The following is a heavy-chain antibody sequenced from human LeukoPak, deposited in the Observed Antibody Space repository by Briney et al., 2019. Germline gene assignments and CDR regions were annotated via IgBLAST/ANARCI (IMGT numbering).Heavy chain of an antibody. V-gene: IGHV3-30*18. D-gene: IGHD1-14*01. J-gene: IGHJ5*02. Sequence: PGRSLRLSCTASGFTFSSYGMHWVRQAPGKGLEGVAIISHDGNNKYCADSVKGRFTISRDNSKSTLYLQMNSLRAEDTAVYYCAKEYLSGFDPWGQGTLVTVSS. CDR2: ISHDGNNK. CDR1: GFTFSSYG. CDR3: AKEYLSGFDP.